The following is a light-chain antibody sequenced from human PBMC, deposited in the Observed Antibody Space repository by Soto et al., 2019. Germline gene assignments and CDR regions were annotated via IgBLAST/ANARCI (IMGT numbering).Light chain of an antibody. CDR1: SSNIGSNY. CDR2: SNN. CDR3: ASWDDRLNAVV. Sequence: SVLTQPPSASGTPGQRVTISCSGSSSNIGSNYVYWYQQLPGTAPKLLIYSNNQRPSGVPDRFSGSKSGTSASLAISGLRSEDEADYYCASWDDRLNAVVFGGGTKVTVL. J-gene: IGLJ2*01. V-gene: IGLV1-47*02.